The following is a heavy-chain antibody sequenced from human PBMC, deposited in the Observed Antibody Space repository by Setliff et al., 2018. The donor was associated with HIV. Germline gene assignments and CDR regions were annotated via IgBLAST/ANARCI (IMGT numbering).Heavy chain of an antibody. CDR1: GYTFTSYN. CDR3: ARDCVAVAGTGPDAFDI. J-gene: IGHJ3*02. V-gene: IGHV1-8*02. CDR2: MNPNSGNT. Sequence: ASVKVSCKASGYTFTSYNINWVRQATGQGLEWVQQATGQGLEWMGWMNPNSGNTDSVKGRFTISRDNAKNSLYLQMNSLRAEDTAVYYCARDCVAVAGTGPDAFDIWGRGTMVTVSS. D-gene: IGHD6-19*01.